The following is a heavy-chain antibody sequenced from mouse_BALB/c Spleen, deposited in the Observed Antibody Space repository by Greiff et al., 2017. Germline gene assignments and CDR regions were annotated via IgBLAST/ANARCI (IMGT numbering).Heavy chain of an antibody. J-gene: IGHJ4*01. D-gene: IGHD2-10*01. CDR3: ARTSAYFYAMDY. Sequence: DVKLQESGPGLVKPSQSLSLTCTVTGYSITSDYAWNWIRQFPGNKLEWMGYISYSGSTSYNPSLKSRISITRDTSKNQFFLQLNSVTTEDTATYYCARTSAYFYAMDYWGQGTSVTVSS. CDR2: ISYSGST. CDR1: GYSITSDYA. V-gene: IGHV3-2*02.